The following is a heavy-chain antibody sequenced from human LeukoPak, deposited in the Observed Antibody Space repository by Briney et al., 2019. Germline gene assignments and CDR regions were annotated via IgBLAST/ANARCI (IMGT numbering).Heavy chain of an antibody. CDR2: ISAYNGNT. D-gene: IGHD3-9*01. J-gene: IGHJ4*02. CDR3: ARDRPYYDILTGYYNGGFDY. V-gene: IGHV1-18*01. CDR1: GGTFSSYA. Sequence: GASVKVSCKASGGTFSSYAISWVRQAPGQGLEWMGWISAYNGNTNYAQKLQGRVTMTTDTSTSTAYMELRSLRSDDTAVYYCARDRPYYDILTGYYNGGFDYWGQGTLVTVSS.